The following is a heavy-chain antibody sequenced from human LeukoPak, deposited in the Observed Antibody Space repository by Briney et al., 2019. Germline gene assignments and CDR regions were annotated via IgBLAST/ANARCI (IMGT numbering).Heavy chain of an antibody. Sequence: GTSLRLSCVASGFTFTNYGFHWVRQAPGKGLEWVAVIWYDGSKTYYTDSVKGRFTISRDNSKNTLYLQMNSLRAEDTAVYYCAKVRSSFHPTYYFDYWGQGTLVTVSS. D-gene: IGHD6-13*01. CDR3: AKVRSSFHPTYYFDY. CDR2: IWYDGSKT. J-gene: IGHJ4*02. CDR1: GFTFTNYG. V-gene: IGHV3-33*03.